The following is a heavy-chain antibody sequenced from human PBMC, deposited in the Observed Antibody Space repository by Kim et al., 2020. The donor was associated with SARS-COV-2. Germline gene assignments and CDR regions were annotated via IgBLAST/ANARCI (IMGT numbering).Heavy chain of an antibody. Sequence: ASVKVSCKASGYSFSNYGMNWMRQAPGQGPEWMGWINVKTGNPTYAQGFAGRFVFSLDTSASTAYLQISRLEAEDTAVYYCARGGSGWYAWGQGTLVTVSS. J-gene: IGHJ4*02. V-gene: IGHV7-4-1*02. CDR1: GYSFSNYG. D-gene: IGHD6-19*01. CDR3: ARGGSGWYA. CDR2: INVKTGNP.